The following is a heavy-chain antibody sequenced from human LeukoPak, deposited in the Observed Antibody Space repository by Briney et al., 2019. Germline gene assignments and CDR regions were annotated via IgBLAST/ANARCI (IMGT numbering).Heavy chain of an antibody. Sequence: SETLSLTCTVSGGSISSRSYYWGWIRQPPGKGLEWIGKISDSGSTYYNPSLKSRVTISVDTSKNQFSLKLSSVTAADTAVYYCARVENDYGGNRYFDNWGQETLVTVSS. CDR3: ARVENDYGGNRYFDN. J-gene: IGHJ4*02. CDR2: ISDSGST. CDR1: GGSISSRSYY. V-gene: IGHV4-39*07. D-gene: IGHD4-23*01.